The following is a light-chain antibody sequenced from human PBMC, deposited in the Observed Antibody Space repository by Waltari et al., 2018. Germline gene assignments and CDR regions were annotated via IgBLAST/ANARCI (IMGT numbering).Light chain of an antibody. CDR1: ALPKQF. CDR2: KDS. V-gene: IGLV3-25*03. Sequence: SFELTQPPSVSVSPGQTPRITCPGDALPKQFAYLYQQKPGQAPTVVISKDSELPSGIPERFSGSSSGTRVSLTITEVQAEDEADYYCQSADISGTYVLFGGGTRLTVL. J-gene: IGLJ2*01. CDR3: QSADISGTYVL.